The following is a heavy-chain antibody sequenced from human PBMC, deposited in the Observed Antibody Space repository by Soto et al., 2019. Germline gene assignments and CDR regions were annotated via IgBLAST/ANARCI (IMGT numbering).Heavy chain of an antibody. CDR3: AREAHMRGGTSDY. CDR2: IYHSGTT. J-gene: IGHJ4*02. Sequence: SETLSLTCSVSGDSISRGGYYWTWIRQRPGKALEWIGYIYHSGTTYYNPSLKSRLHMSVDTSENQFSLKLSSVTAADTAVYFCAREAHMRGGTSDYWGQGNLVTVSS. D-gene: IGHD2-15*01. V-gene: IGHV4-31*03. CDR1: GDSISRGGYY.